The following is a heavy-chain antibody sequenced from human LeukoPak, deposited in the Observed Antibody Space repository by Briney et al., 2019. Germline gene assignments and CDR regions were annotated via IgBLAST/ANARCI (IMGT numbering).Heavy chain of an antibody. V-gene: IGHV4-34*01. CDR1: GGSFSGYY. D-gene: IGHD5-18*01. Sequence: SETLSLTCAVYGGSFSGYYWSWIRQPPGKGLEWSGEINHSGSTNYNPSLKSRVTISVDTSKNQFSLKLSSVTAADTAVYYCARGRVGYSYGYDPNWFDPWGQGTLVTVSS. J-gene: IGHJ5*02. CDR2: INHSGST. CDR3: ARGRVGYSYGYDPNWFDP.